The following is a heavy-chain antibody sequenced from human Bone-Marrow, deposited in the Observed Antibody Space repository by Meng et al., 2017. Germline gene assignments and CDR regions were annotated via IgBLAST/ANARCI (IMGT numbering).Heavy chain of an antibody. CDR2: INPYSGDT. V-gene: IGHV1-2*02. Sequence: ASAKVSCNASGYTFTAHYRHWVRQAPGQGFEWMGWINPYSGDTDFAQRFQGRLTMTRDTSISTAYMELSRLTSDDTAVYYCAREGYCTNGVCLNYFHPWGQGTLVTVSS. CDR1: GYTFTAHY. J-gene: IGHJ5*02. CDR3: AREGYCTNGVCLNYFHP. D-gene: IGHD2-8*01.